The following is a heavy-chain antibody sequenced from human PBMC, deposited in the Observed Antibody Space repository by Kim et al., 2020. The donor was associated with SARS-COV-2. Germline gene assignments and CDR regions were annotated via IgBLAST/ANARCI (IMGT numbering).Heavy chain of an antibody. V-gene: IGHV3-23*01. CDR2: ISGSGGST. J-gene: IGHJ4*02. Sequence: GGSLRLSCAASGFTFSSYAMSWVRQAPGKGLEWVSAISGSGGSTYYADSVKGRSTISRDNSKNTLYLQMNSLRAEDTAVYYCAKAPPTYYYGSGSYIFDYWGQGTLVTVSS. D-gene: IGHD3-10*01. CDR3: AKAPPTYYYGSGSYIFDY. CDR1: GFTFSSYA.